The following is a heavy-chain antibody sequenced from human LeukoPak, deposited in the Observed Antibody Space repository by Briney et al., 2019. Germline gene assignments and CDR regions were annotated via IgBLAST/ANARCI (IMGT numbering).Heavy chain of an antibody. CDR1: GGSISSYY. Sequence: PSETLSLTCTVSGGSISSYYWSWIQQPAGKGLEWIGRIYTSGSTNYNPSLKSRVTMSVDTSKNQFSLKLSSVTAADTAVYYCARDLSSSWYGGRGNWFDPWGQGTLVTVSS. D-gene: IGHD6-13*01. CDR3: ARDLSSSWYGGRGNWFDP. CDR2: IYTSGST. V-gene: IGHV4-4*07. J-gene: IGHJ5*02.